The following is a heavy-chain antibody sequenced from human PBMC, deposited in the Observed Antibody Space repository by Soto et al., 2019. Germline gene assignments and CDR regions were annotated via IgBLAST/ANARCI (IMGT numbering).Heavy chain of an antibody. J-gene: IGHJ6*02. D-gene: IGHD5-12*01. CDR3: SRDRIVATIQGDDGMDC. CDR2: ISSSSSYT. Sequence: GGSLRLSCAASGFTFSDYYMSWIRQAPGKGLEWVSYISSSSSYTNYADSVKGRFTISRDNAKNSLYLQMNSLRAEDTAVYYCSRDRIVATIQGDDGMDCSGQGTTVTVSS. V-gene: IGHV3-11*06. CDR1: GFTFSDYY.